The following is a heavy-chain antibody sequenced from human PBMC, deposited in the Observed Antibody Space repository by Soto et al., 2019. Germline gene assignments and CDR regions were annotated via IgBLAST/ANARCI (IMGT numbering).Heavy chain of an antibody. J-gene: IGHJ3*02. Sequence: GGSLRLSCAASGFTFSSYSMNWVRQAPGKGLEWVSYISSSSSTIYYADSVKGRFTISRDNAKNSLYLQMNSLRAEDTAVYYCARDLQQLDAFEIWGQGTMVTVSS. D-gene: IGHD6-13*01. CDR2: ISSSSSTI. V-gene: IGHV3-48*01. CDR3: ARDLQQLDAFEI. CDR1: GFTFSSYS.